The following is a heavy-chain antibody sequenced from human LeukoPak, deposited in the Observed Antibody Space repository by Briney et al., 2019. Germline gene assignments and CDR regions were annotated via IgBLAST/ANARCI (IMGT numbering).Heavy chain of an antibody. CDR3: ARQGEAGYYYYYMDV. D-gene: IGHD1-26*01. J-gene: IGHJ6*03. CDR2: IYTSGST. V-gene: IGHV4-4*09. CDR1: GGSISSYY. Sequence: SETLSLTCTVSGGSISSYYWSWIRQPPGKGLEWIGYIYTSGSTNYNPSLKSRVTISVDTSKNQFSLKLSSVIAADTAVYYCARQGEAGYYYYYMDVWGKGTTVTVSS.